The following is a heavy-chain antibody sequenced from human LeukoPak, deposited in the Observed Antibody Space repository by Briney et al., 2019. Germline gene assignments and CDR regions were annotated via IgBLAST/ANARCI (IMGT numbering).Heavy chain of an antibody. Sequence: PGGSLRLSCEVSGFTVSGDYMSWVRQAPGKGLEWVSVIYSGGNTYYADSVKGRFTISRDNSKNTLYLQMNSLRAEDTAVYYCAKGAQSIVLMVYATYYMDVWGKGATVTVSS. CDR3: AKGAQSIVLMVYATYYMDV. V-gene: IGHV3-53*01. J-gene: IGHJ6*03. D-gene: IGHD2-8*01. CDR2: IYSGGNT. CDR1: GFTVSGDY.